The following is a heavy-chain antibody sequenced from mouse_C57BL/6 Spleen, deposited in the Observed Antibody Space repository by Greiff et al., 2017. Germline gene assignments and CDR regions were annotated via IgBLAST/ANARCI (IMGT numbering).Heavy chain of an antibody. CDR1: GFSFNTYA. V-gene: IGHV10-1*01. CDR3: VSAYYSNYVGEYAMDY. Sequence: EVKLVESGGGLVQPKGSLKLSCAASGFSFNTYAMNWVRQAPGKGLEWVARIRSKSNNYATYYADSVKDRFTISRDDSESMLYLQMNNLKAEDTAMYYCVSAYYSNYVGEYAMDYWGQGTSVTVSS. D-gene: IGHD2-5*01. CDR2: IRSKSNNYAT. J-gene: IGHJ4*01.